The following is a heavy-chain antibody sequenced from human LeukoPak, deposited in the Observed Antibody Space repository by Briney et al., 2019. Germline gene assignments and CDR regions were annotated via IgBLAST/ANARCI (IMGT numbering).Heavy chain of an antibody. D-gene: IGHD4-17*01. CDR1: GGTFSSYA. CDR3: ARKLYDYGDYLGDAFDR. J-gene: IGHJ3*02. Sequence: SVKVSCKASGGTFSSYAISWVRQAPGQGLEWMGGIIPIFGTANYAQKFQGRVTITADESTSTAYMELSSLRSEDTAVYYCARKLYDYGDYLGDAFDRGGEGTMVTASS. V-gene: IGHV1-69*13. CDR2: IIPIFGTA.